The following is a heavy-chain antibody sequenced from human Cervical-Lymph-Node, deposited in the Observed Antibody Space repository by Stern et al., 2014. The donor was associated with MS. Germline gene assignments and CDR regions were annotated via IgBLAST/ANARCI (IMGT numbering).Heavy chain of an antibody. J-gene: IGHJ4*02. V-gene: IGHV1-69*01. CDR1: GGTFSSYA. CDR2: ISPMFGRA. Sequence: VQLVESGAEVKKPGSSVKVSCKASGGTFSSYAISWVRQAPGQGLEWMGGISPMFGRANYAQKFQGSVTITADESTSTVYMGLTSLRSEDTGVYYCARERDNSYAFDSWGQGTLLTVSS. CDR3: ARERDNSYAFDS. D-gene: IGHD3-16*01.